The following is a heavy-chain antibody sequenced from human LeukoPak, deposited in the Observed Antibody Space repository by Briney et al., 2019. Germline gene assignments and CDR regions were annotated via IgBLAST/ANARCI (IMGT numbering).Heavy chain of an antibody. CDR1: GGSFSGYY. CDR2: INHSGST. CDR3: ARAYDYDSSGYY. D-gene: IGHD3-22*01. V-gene: IGHV4-34*01. J-gene: IGHJ4*02. Sequence: PSETLSLTCAVYGGSFSGYYWSWIRQPPGKGLEWIGEINHSGSTNYNPSLKSRVTISVDTSKNQFSLKLSSVTAADTAVYYCARAYDYDSSGYYWGQGTLVTVSS.